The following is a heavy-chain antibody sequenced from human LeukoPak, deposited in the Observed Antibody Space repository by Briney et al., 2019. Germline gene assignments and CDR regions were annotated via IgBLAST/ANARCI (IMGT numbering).Heavy chain of an antibody. CDR1: GFTFSSYA. Sequence: GGSLRLSCAASGFTFSSYAMHWVRQAPGKGLEWVAVISYDGSNKYYADSVKGRFTISRDNSKNTLYLQMNSLRVEDTAIYYCAKGGSSSWDYFDSWGQGTLVTVSP. J-gene: IGHJ4*02. CDR2: ISYDGSNK. V-gene: IGHV3-30*04. CDR3: AKGGSSSWDYFDS. D-gene: IGHD6-13*01.